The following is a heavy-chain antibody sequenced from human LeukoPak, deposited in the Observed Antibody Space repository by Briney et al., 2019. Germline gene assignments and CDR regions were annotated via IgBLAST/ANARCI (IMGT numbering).Heavy chain of an antibody. V-gene: IGHV7-4-1*02. CDR3: ARGRYSSGWYGGYYYYYMDV. CDR2: INTNTGNP. D-gene: IGHD6-19*01. CDR1: GYIFTHYA. J-gene: IGHJ6*03. Sequence: ASVKVSCKASGYIFTHYAMNWVRQAPGQGLEWMGWINTNTGNPTYAQGFTGRFVFSLDTSVSTAYLQISSLKAEDTAVYYCARGRYSSGWYGGYYYYYMDVWGKGTTVTVSS.